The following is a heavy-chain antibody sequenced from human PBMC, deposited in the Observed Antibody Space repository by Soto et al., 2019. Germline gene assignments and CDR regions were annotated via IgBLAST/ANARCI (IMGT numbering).Heavy chain of an antibody. CDR2: ISGSGGST. D-gene: IGHD3-10*01. CDR3: ASLLLWFGELQDFDY. J-gene: IGHJ4*02. V-gene: IGHV3-23*01. CDR1: GFTFSSYA. Sequence: GGSLRLSCAASGFTFSSYAMSWVRQATGKGLEWVSAISGSGGSTYYADSVKGRFTISRDNSKNTLYLQMNSLRAEDTAVYYCASLLLWFGELQDFDYWGQGTLVTVSS.